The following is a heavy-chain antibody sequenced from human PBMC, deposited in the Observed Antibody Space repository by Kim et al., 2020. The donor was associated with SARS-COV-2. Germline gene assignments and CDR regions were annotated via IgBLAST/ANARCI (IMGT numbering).Heavy chain of an antibody. J-gene: IGHJ6*03. D-gene: IGHD3-3*01. CDR2: IKQDGSEK. V-gene: IGHV3-7*01. CDR3: ARGRDFWSGYYYYYYYMDV. Sequence: GGSLRLSCAASGFTFSSYWMSWVRQAPGKGLEWVANIKQDGSEKYYVDSVKGRFTISRDNAKNSLYLQMNSLRAEDTAVYYCARGRDFWSGYYYYYYYMDVWGKGTTVTVSS. CDR1: GFTFSSYW.